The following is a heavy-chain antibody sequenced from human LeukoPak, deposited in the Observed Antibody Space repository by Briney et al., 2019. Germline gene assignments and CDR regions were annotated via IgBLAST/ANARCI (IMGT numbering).Heavy chain of an antibody. D-gene: IGHD3-3*01. CDR1: GGTFSSYA. CDR3: ARGESLYYDFWSGYYGPFDY. Sequence: ASVKVSCKASGGTFSSYAISWVRQAPGQGLEWMGGIIPIFGTANYAQKLQGRVTMTTDTSTSTAYMELRSLRSDDTAVYYCARGESLYYDFWSGYYGPFDYWGQGTLVTVSS. J-gene: IGHJ4*02. V-gene: IGHV1-69*05. CDR2: IIPIFGTA.